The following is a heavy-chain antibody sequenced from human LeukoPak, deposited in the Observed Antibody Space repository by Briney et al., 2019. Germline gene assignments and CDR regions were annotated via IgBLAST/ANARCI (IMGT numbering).Heavy chain of an antibody. J-gene: IGHJ6*02. CDR3: AKDHYYGSGSPWGDMDV. Sequence: GGSLRLSCAASGFTFSSYGMHWVRQAPGKGLEWVAVISYDGSNKYYADSVKGRFTISRDNSKNTLYLQMNSLRAEDTAVYYCAKDHYYGSGSPWGDMDVWGQGTTVTVSS. V-gene: IGHV3-30*18. CDR1: GFTFSSYG. D-gene: IGHD3-10*01. CDR2: ISYDGSNK.